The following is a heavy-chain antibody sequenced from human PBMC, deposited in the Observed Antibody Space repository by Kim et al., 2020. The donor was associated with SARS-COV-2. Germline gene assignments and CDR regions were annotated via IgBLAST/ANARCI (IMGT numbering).Heavy chain of an antibody. CDR1: GGSFSGYY. V-gene: IGHV4-34*01. D-gene: IGHD3-10*01. CDR2: INHSGST. J-gene: IGHJ4*02. Sequence: SETLSLTCAVYGGSFSGYYWSWIRQPPGKGLEWIGEINHSGSTNYNPSLKSRVTISVDTSKNQFSLKLSSVTAADTAVYYCARGASYGSGFPNDYWGQGTLVTVSS. CDR3: ARGASYGSGFPNDY.